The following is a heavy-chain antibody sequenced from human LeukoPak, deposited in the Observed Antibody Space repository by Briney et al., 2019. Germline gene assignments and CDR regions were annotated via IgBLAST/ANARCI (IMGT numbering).Heavy chain of an antibody. CDR3: AKPRSYYDYYYYMDV. CDR1: GFTFSRYW. D-gene: IGHD1-26*01. J-gene: IGHJ6*03. CDR2: INPDGSTT. Sequence: GGSLRLSCAASGFTFSRYWIHWVRQAPGKGLEWVSRINPDGSTTTYADSVKGRFTISRDNAKNTVYLQMNSLRAEDTAVYYCAKPRSYYDYYYYMDVWGKGTTVTVSS. V-gene: IGHV3-74*01.